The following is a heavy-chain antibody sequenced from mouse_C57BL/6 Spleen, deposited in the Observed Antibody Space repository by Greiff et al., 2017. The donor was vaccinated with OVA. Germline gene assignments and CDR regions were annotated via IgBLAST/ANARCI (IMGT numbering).Heavy chain of an antibody. CDR1: GYTFTSYW. CDR3: ARALLYYYVDY. V-gene: IGHV1-53*01. J-gene: IGHJ2*01. CDR2: INPSNGCT. D-gene: IGHD1-1*01. Sequence: QVQLQQPGTELVKPGASVKLSCKASGYTFTSYWMHWVKQRPGQGLEWIGNINPSNGCTNYNEMFKSKATLTVDKSSSTAYMQLSSLTSEDSAVYYCARALLYYYVDYWGQGTTLTVSS.